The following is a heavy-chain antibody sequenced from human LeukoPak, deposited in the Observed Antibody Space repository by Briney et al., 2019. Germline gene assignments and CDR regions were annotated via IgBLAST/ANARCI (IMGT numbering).Heavy chain of an antibody. CDR3: ARVSVVAATLDY. CDR1: GFTFSSYA. D-gene: IGHD2-15*01. Sequence: GGSLRLSCAASGFTFSSYALHWVRQTPGKGLEYVPAISSNGGSTYYANSVKGRFTISRDNSKNTLYLQMGSLRAEDMAVYYCARVSVVAATLDYWGQGTLVTVSS. CDR2: ISSNGGST. J-gene: IGHJ4*02. V-gene: IGHV3-64*01.